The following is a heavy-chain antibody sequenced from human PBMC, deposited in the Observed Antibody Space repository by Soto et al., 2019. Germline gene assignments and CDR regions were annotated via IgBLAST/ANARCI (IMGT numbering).Heavy chain of an antibody. D-gene: IGHD3-22*01. CDR3: ARGWGHDTSDYYYAY. CDR2: IIPMFGTA. CDR1: GGTFSRYA. J-gene: IGHJ4*02. V-gene: IGHV1-69*01. Sequence: QVQLVQSGAEVRKPGSSVKVSCKASGGTFSRYAVSWVRQAPGQGLEWMGGIIPMFGTANYAQKFKGRVTITADESTSTAYRELRSLRSEDTALYYCARGWGHDTSDYYYAYWGQGTLITVSS.